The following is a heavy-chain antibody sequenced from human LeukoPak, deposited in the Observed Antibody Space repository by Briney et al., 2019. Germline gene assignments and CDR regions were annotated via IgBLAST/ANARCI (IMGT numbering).Heavy chain of an antibody. D-gene: IGHD2-8*01. CDR3: TRRANGRRYKWFDT. V-gene: IGHV1-8*01. CDR1: GYTFTSYD. J-gene: IGHJ5*02. CDR2: MNPHSDNT. Sequence: ASVKVSCKASGYTFTSYDINWVRQATGQELEWMGWMNPHSDNTAYAQKFQGRVTMTKNTSISTAYMELSSLRSDDTAVYYCTRRANGRRYKWFDTWGRGTLVSVSS.